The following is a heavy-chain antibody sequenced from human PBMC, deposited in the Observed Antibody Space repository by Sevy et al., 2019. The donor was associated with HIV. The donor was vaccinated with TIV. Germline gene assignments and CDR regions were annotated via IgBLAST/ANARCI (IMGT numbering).Heavy chain of an antibody. D-gene: IGHD3-9*01. CDR2: ISSSGSTI. V-gene: IGHV3-11*01. CDR3: ARGLVIPRESWFDP. J-gene: IGHJ5*02. CDR1: GFTFSDYY. Sequence: GGSLRLSCAASGFTFSDYYMSWIRQAPGKGLEWVSYISSSGSTIYYADSVKGRFTISRDNAKNSLYLQMNSLRAEDTAVYYCARGLVIPRESWFDPWGQGTLVTVSS.